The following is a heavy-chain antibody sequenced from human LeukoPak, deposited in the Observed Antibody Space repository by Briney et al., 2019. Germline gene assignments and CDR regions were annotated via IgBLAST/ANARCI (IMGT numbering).Heavy chain of an antibody. Sequence: GGSLRLSCAASGFTFSSNAMSWVRQAPGKGLEWVSYISSSGSTIYYADSVKGRFTISRDNAKNSLYLQMNSLRAEDTAVYYCARDGPNYLDSSGYYPEYFQHWGQGTLVTVSS. V-gene: IGHV3-11*01. J-gene: IGHJ1*01. CDR2: ISSSGSTI. CDR3: ARDGPNYLDSSGYYPEYFQH. CDR1: GFTFSSNA. D-gene: IGHD3-22*01.